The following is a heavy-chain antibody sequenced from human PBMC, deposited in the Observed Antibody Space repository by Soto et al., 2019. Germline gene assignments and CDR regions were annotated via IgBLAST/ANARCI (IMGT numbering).Heavy chain of an antibody. CDR1: GFTFSKSW. J-gene: IGHJ4*02. D-gene: IGHD3-16*01. CDR3: ARGGGNFGY. Sequence: LRLSCAASGFTFSKSWMSWVRQAPGKGLEWVANIKEDGGETYYVDSVKGRFTISRDNAKNSLYLQMNSLRAEDTAVYYCARGGGNFGYWGQGTLVTVSS. CDR2: IKEDGGET. V-gene: IGHV3-7*03.